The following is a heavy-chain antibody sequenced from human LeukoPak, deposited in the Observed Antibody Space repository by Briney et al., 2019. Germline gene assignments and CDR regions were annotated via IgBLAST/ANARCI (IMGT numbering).Heavy chain of an antibody. V-gene: IGHV3-30*02. J-gene: IGHJ4*02. CDR3: ARVRYFDWLGPFDY. D-gene: IGHD3-9*01. CDR2: IRFDGSNE. CDR1: GFTFSNYA. Sequence: GGSLRLSCAASGFTFSNYAMHWVRQAPGKGLEWVAFIRFDGSNEYYADSVKGRFTISRDNSKNTLSLQMNSLRAEDTAVYYCARVRYFDWLGPFDYWGQGTLVTVSS.